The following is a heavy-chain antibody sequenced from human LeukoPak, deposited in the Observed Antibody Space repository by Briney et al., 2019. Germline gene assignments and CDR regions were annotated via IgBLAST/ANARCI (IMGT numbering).Heavy chain of an antibody. V-gene: IGHV6-1*01. CDR2: TYYRSKWYN. J-gene: IGHJ6*03. D-gene: IGHD3-9*01. Sequence: SQTLSLTCAISGDSVSSNSAAWNWIRQSPSRGLEWLGRTYYRSKWYNVYAVSVKSRITINPDTSKNQFSLRLNSVTPEDTAVYYCAREQKDDVRYFDWLVNYYYYYMDVWGKGTTVTVSS. CDR1: GDSVSSNSAA. CDR3: AREQKDDVRYFDWLVNYYYYYMDV.